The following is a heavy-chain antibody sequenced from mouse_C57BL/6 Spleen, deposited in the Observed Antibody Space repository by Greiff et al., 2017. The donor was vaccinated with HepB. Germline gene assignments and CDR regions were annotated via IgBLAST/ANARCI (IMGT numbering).Heavy chain of an antibody. CDR1: GFTFSDFY. V-gene: IGHV7-1*01. D-gene: IGHD2-3*01. CDR2: SRNKANDYTT. Sequence: EVKLVESGGGLVQSGRSLRLSCATPGFTFSDFYMEWVRQAPGKGLEWIAASRNKANDYTTEYSASVKGRFIVSRDTSQSILYLQMNALRAEDTAIYYCARSSMVNAMDYWGQGTSVTVSS. J-gene: IGHJ4*01. CDR3: ARSSMVNAMDY.